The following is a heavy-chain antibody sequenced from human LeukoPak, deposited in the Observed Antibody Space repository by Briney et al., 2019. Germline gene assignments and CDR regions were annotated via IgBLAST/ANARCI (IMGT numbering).Heavy chain of an antibody. CDR3: ARRDSSSGWGFDH. D-gene: IGHD6-19*01. J-gene: IGHJ4*02. V-gene: IGHV4-4*07. CDR1: GGSIGNYH. CDR2: IHTSGST. Sequence: SETLSLTCTVSGGSIGNYHWSWIRQPAGKGLEWIGQIHTSGSTNYSPPLKSRVSMSLDTTEDQVSLTIRSVSAADTAFYYCARRDSSSGWGFDHWGQGTLATVSS.